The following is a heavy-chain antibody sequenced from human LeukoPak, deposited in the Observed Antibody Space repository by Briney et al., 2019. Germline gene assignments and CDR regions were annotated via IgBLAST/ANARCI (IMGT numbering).Heavy chain of an antibody. Sequence: SETLSLTCTVSGGSISSYYWSWIRQPPGKGLEWIGYIYYSGSTYYNPSLKSRVTISVDTSKNQFSLKLSSVTAADTAVYYCARDEGLIAVAGNFDYWGQGTLVTVSS. CDR3: ARDEGLIAVAGNFDY. CDR2: IYYSGST. D-gene: IGHD6-19*01. V-gene: IGHV4-59*12. J-gene: IGHJ4*02. CDR1: GGSISSYY.